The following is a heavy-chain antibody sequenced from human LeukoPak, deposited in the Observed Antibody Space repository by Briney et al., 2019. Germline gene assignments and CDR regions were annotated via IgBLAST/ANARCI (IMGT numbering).Heavy chain of an antibody. CDR1: GYTFTSYD. D-gene: IGHD3-22*01. CDR3: ARALSYYYDSSGSWGGY. CDR2: MNPNSGNT. Sequence: GASVKVSCKASGYTFTSYDINWVRQATGQGLEWMGWMNPNSGNTGYAQKFQGRVTMTRNTSISTAYMELSSLRSEDTAVYYCARALSYYYDSSGSWGGYWGQGTLVTVSS. J-gene: IGHJ4*02. V-gene: IGHV1-8*01.